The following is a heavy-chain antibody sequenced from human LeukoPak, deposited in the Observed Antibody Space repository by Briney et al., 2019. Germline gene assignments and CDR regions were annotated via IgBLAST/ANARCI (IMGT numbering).Heavy chain of an antibody. V-gene: IGHV1-2*02. Sequence: ASVKVSCKASGYTFTGYYIHWVRQAPGQGLEWMGWINPNSGGTNYAQKFQGRVTMTRDTSISTAYMELSRLRSDDTAVYYCARGGFSSSWLTFDYWGQGTLVTVSS. D-gene: IGHD6-13*01. CDR1: GYTFTGYY. J-gene: IGHJ4*02. CDR3: ARGGFSSSWLTFDY. CDR2: INPNSGGT.